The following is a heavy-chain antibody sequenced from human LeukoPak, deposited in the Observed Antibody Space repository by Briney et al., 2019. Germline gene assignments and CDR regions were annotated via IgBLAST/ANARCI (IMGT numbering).Heavy chain of an antibody. CDR1: GGSISSSSYY. Sequence: SETLSLTCTVSGGSISSSSYYWGWIRQPPGKGLEWIGSIYYSGSTYYNPSLKSRVTISVDTSKNQFSLKLSSVTAADTAVYYCARQDAFDIWGQGTMVTASS. V-gene: IGHV4-39*01. CDR3: ARQDAFDI. J-gene: IGHJ3*02. CDR2: IYYSGST.